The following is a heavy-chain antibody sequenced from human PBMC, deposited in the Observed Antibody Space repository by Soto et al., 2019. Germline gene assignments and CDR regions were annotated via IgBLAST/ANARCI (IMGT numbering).Heavy chain of an antibody. Sequence: QVQLVQSGAEVKKPGSSVKVSCKASGGTFSSYAISWVRQAPGQGLEWMGGIIPIFGTANYAQKFQGRVTITADESTSTAYMELSNLRSEDTAVYYCSRGTGAMVRGNLGYWGQGTLVTVSS. V-gene: IGHV1-69*01. CDR1: GGTFSSYA. CDR2: IIPIFGTA. D-gene: IGHD3-10*01. J-gene: IGHJ4*02. CDR3: SRGTGAMVRGNLGY.